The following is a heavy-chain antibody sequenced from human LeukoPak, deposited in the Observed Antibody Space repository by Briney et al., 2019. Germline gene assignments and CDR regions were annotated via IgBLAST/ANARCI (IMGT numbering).Heavy chain of an antibody. D-gene: IGHD6-19*01. J-gene: IGHJ5*02. CDR1: GFTLSSYS. CDR2: ITTSSYYM. Sequence: PGGSLRLSCEVSGFTLSSYSMNWVRQAPGKGLEWVSSITTSSYYMYYADSVKGRFTISRDDARNSLFLQMNSLRAEDTAVYYCAREHSSVSSESKGYDLWGQGTLVTVSS. V-gene: IGHV3-21*01. CDR3: AREHSSVSSESKGYDL.